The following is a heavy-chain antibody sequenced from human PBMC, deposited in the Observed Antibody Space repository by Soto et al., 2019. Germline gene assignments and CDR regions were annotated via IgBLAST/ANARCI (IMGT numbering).Heavy chain of an antibody. Sequence: GGSLRLSCAASGLTFGSYSMNWVRQAPGKGLEWVSSISSSSSYIYYADSVKGRFTISRDNAKNSLYLQMNSLRAEDTAVYYCARDQPGYSYGYGLGYWGQGTLVTVSS. CDR2: ISSSSSYI. CDR3: ARDQPGYSYGYGLGY. J-gene: IGHJ4*02. V-gene: IGHV3-21*01. CDR1: GLTFGSYS. D-gene: IGHD5-18*01.